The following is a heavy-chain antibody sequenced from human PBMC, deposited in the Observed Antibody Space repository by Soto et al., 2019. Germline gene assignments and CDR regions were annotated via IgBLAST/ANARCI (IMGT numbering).Heavy chain of an antibody. Sequence: GGSLRLSCAASGFTFSSYGMHWVRQAPGKGLEWVAVIWYDGSNKYYADSVKGRFTISRDNSKNTLYLQMNSLRAEDTAVYYCARDFYRPTVTTSGLFDYWGQGTLVTVSS. D-gene: IGHD4-17*01. CDR1: GFTFSSYG. J-gene: IGHJ4*02. V-gene: IGHV3-33*01. CDR2: IWYDGSNK. CDR3: ARDFYRPTVTTSGLFDY.